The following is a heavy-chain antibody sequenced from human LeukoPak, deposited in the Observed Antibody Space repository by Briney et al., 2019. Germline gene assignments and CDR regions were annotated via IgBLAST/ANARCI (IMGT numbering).Heavy chain of an antibody. CDR1: GVTFSSYW. CDR2: INTYGSTT. D-gene: IGHD1-1*01. Sequence: GGSLRLSCAASGVTFSSYWMHWVRQAPGKGLVWVSLINTYGSTTTYADSVKGRFTVSRDNAKNTLYLQMTSLRAEDTAMYYCATAGPNWTIDYSGQGTLVTVSS. V-gene: IGHV3-74*01. J-gene: IGHJ4*02. CDR3: ATAGPNWTIDY.